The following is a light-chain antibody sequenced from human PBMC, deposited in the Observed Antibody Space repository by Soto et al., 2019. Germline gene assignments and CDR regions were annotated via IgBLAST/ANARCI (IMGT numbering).Light chain of an antibody. CDR3: QQRSNWPKT. V-gene: IGKV3-15*01. CDR1: HRVSSY. J-gene: IGKJ1*01. Sequence: EIVMTQSPATLSVSPGERATLSCRASHRVSSYLAWYQQKPGQAPRLLIFATSTRATGIPARFSGSGSGTEFTLTISSLQSEDSAVYYCQQRSNWPKTFGQGTKVDIK. CDR2: ATS.